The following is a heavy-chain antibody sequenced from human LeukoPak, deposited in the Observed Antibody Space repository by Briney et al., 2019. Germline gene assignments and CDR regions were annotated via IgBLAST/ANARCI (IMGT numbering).Heavy chain of an antibody. Sequence: SETLSLTCTVSGGSISSYYWTWIRQSPGKRLEWIGYRYSSGSANYNPSLGSRVTISIDASKNQISLRLSSVTAADTAVYYCARVSYDYGDSYYFDYWGQGTLVTVSS. D-gene: IGHD4-17*01. CDR2: RYSSGSA. J-gene: IGHJ4*02. V-gene: IGHV4-59*01. CDR1: GGSISSYY. CDR3: ARVSYDYGDSYYFDY.